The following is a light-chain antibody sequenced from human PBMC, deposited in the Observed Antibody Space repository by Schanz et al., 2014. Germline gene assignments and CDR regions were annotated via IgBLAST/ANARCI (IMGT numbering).Light chain of an antibody. CDR3: CSYAGSYTYWV. V-gene: IGLV2-8*01. CDR2: EVS. CDR1: SSDVGGYNY. J-gene: IGLJ3*02. Sequence: QSALTQPPSASGSPGQSVTISCTGTSSDVGGYNYVSWYQQHPGKAPKLMISEVSKRPSGVPDRFSGSKSGNTASLTVSGLQAEDEADYYCCSYAGSYTYWVFGGGTKLTVL.